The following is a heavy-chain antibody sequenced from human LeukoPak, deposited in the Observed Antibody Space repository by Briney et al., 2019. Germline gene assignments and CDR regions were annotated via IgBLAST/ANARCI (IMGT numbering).Heavy chain of an antibody. CDR3: ARDTDYSNSQGWYYCMDV. V-gene: IGHV4-59*01. CDR2: IYYSGST. Sequence: SETLSLTCTVSGGSISSYYWSWIRQPPGKGLEWIGYIYYSGSTNYNPSLKSRVTISVDTSKNQFSLKLSSVTAADTAVYYCARDTDYSNSQGWYYCMDVWAKGPRSPSP. J-gene: IGHJ6*03. D-gene: IGHD4-11*01. CDR1: GGSISSYY.